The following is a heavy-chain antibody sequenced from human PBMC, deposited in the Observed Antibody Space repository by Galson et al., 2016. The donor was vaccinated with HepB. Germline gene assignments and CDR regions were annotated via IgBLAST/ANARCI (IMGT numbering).Heavy chain of an antibody. CDR2: ISGSGGST. D-gene: IGHD4-23*01. J-gene: IGHJ4*02. CDR1: GFTFSSYA. V-gene: IGHV3-23*01. Sequence: SLRLSCAASGFTFSSYAMIWVRQAPGKGLEWVSGISGSGGSTNYADSVKGRFTISRDNSKNTLYLQMNSLTAEDTAVYYCARADGGNPRDYFGYWGQGTLVTVSS. CDR3: ARADGGNPRDYFGY.